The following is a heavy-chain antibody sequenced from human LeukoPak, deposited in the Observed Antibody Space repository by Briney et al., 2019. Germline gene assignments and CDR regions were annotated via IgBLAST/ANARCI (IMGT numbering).Heavy chain of an antibody. V-gene: IGHV1-2*02. J-gene: IGHJ4*02. CDR2: INPNSGGT. CDR1: GYTFTGYY. D-gene: IGHD3-22*01. Sequence: ASVKVSCEASGYTFTGYYMHWVRQAPGQGLEWMGWINPNSGGTNYAQKFQGRVTMTRDTSISTAYMELSRLRSDDTAVYYCARDEGYYYDSSADYWGQGTLVTVSS. CDR3: ARDEGYYYDSSADY.